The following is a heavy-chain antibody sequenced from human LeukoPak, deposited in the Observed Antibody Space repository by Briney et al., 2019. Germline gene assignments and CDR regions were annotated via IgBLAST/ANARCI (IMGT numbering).Heavy chain of an antibody. V-gene: IGHV1-8*01. CDR3: ASGACSSTSCSPRI. D-gene: IGHD2-2*01. CDR1: GYTFTSYD. J-gene: IGHJ3*02. Sequence: GASVKVSCKASGYTFTSYDINWVRQATGQGLEWMSWMNPNSGNTGYAQKFQGRVTMTRNTSISTAYMELSSLRSEDTAVYYCASGACSSTSCSPRIWGQGTMVTVSS. CDR2: MNPNSGNT.